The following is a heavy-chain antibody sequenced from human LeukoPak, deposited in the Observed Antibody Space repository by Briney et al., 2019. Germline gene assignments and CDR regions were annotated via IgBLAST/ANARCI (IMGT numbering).Heavy chain of an antibody. CDR1: GYSISSGYY. CDR2: IYHSGST. CDR3: ARGDIRFLEWLPRRRRYNWFDP. J-gene: IGHJ5*02. D-gene: IGHD3-3*01. Sequence: SETLSLTCTVSGYSISSGYYWGWIRHPPGKGLEWIGSIYHSGSTCYNPSLKSRVPISVDTSKNQFSLKLSSVTAADTAVYYCARGDIRFLEWLPRRRRYNWFDPWGQGTLVTVSS. V-gene: IGHV4-38-2*02.